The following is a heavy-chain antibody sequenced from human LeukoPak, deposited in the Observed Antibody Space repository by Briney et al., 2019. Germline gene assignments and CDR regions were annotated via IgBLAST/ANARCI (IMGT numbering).Heavy chain of an antibody. J-gene: IGHJ6*03. Sequence: PSETLSLTCTVSGGSISSGDYYWSWIRQPAGKGLEWIGRIYTSGSTNYNPSLKSRVTMSVDTSKNQFSLKLSSVTAADTAVYYCASIAARRGDYYMDVWGKGTTVTVSS. CDR1: GGSISSGDYY. CDR3: ASIAARRGDYYMDV. CDR2: IYTSGST. V-gene: IGHV4-61*02. D-gene: IGHD6-6*01.